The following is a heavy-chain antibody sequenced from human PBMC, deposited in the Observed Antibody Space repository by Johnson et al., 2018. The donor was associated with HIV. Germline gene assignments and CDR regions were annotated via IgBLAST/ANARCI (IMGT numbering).Heavy chain of an antibody. CDR1: GFTFSSYA. J-gene: IGHJ3*02. D-gene: IGHD2-15*01. V-gene: IGHV3-30-3*01. CDR3: AGGRSGRNAFDI. Sequence: QVQLMESGGGVVQPGRSLRLSCAASGFTFSSYAMHWVRQAPGKGLARVAVISYDGSNKYYADSVKGRFTISRDTSTNTLYLQRDSLRAEDTAVYYCAGGRSGRNAFDIWGQGTMVTVSS. CDR2: ISYDGSNK.